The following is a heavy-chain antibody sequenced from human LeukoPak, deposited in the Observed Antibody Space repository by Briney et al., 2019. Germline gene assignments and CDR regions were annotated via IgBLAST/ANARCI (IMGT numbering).Heavy chain of an antibody. D-gene: IGHD3-22*01. CDR3: ATTLLVHMIVVPTDPAFDY. CDR2: FDPEDGET. CDR1: GYTLTELS. V-gene: IGHV1-24*01. J-gene: IGHJ4*02. Sequence: ASVKVSCKVSGYTLTELSMHWVRQAPRKGLEWMGGFDPEDGETIYAQKFQGRVTMTEDTSTDTAYMELSSLRSEDTAVYYCATTLLVHMIVVPTDPAFDYWGQGTLVTVSS.